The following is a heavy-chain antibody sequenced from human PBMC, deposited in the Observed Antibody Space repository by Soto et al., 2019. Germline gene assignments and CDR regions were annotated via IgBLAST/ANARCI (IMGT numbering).Heavy chain of an antibody. CDR3: ALSISYYDSSGHFDD. CDR2: IYPGDSDT. CDR1: GYSFTSYW. V-gene: IGHV5-51*01. D-gene: IGHD3-22*01. J-gene: IGHJ4*02. Sequence: GESLKISCKGSGYSFTSYWIGWVRQMPGKGLEWMGIIYPGDSDTRYSPSFQGQVTISADKSISTAYLQWSSLKASDTAMYYCALSISYYDSSGHFDDWGQGTLVTVSS.